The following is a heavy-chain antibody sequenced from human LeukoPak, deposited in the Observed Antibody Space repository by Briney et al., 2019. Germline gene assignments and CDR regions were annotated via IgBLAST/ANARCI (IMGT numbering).Heavy chain of an antibody. J-gene: IGHJ5*02. CDR3: ARGTRTFDP. Sequence: SETLSLTCTVSGGSISSYYWSWIRQPPGMGLEWIGEINHSGSTNYNPSLKSRVTISVDTSKNQFSLKLSSVTAADTAVYYCARGTRTFDPWGQGTLVTVSS. CDR2: INHSGST. V-gene: IGHV4-34*01. CDR1: GGSISSYY. D-gene: IGHD2-2*01.